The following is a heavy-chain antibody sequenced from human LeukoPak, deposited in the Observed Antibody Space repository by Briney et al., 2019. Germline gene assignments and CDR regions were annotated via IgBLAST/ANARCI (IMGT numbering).Heavy chain of an antibody. J-gene: IGHJ4*02. CDR2: INPSGGST. V-gene: IGHV1-46*01. CDR3: ARDGYTPKTGSDYYFDY. CDR1: GYTFTSYY. D-gene: IGHD5-24*01. Sequence: ASVKVSCKASGYTFTSYYMHWVRQAPGQGLEWMGIINPSGGSTSYAQKFQGRVTMTRDTSTSTVYMELSSLRSEDTAVYYCARDGYTPKTGSDYYFDYWGQGILVTVSS.